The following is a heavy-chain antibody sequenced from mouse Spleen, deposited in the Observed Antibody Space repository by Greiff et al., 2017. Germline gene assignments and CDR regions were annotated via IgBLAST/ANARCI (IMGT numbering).Heavy chain of an antibody. Sequence: EVKLMESGGGLVKPGGSLKLSCAASGFTFSDYGMHWVRQAPEKGLEWVAYISSGSSTIYYADTVKGRFTISRDNAKNTLFLQMTSLRSEDTAMYYCARAPYGNYPYYFDYWGQGTTLTVSS. V-gene: IGHV5-17*01. D-gene: IGHD2-1*01. J-gene: IGHJ2*01. CDR3: ARAPYGNYPYYFDY. CDR2: ISSGSSTI. CDR1: GFTFSDYG.